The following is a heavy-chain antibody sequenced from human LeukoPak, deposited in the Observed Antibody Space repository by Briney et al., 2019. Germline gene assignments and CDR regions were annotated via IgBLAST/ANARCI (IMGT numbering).Heavy chain of an antibody. Sequence: PSETLSLTCTVSGGSISSSSYYWGWIRQPPGKGLEWIGSIYYSGSTYYNPSLKSRVTISVDTSKNQFSLKLSSVTAADTAVYCCAREGGLVGYYFDYWGQGTLVTVSS. CDR1: GGSISSSSYY. D-gene: IGHD1-26*01. J-gene: IGHJ4*02. CDR3: AREGGLVGYYFDY. V-gene: IGHV4-39*02. CDR2: IYYSGST.